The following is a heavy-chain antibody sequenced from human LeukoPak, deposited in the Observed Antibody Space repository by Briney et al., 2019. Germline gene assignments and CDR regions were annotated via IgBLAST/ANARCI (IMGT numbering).Heavy chain of an antibody. D-gene: IGHD3-9*01. CDR2: INPNSGGT. CDR3: ARGGEVLRSFDVPRPGTYYFDY. CDR1: GYTFSAYY. V-gene: IGHV1-2*02. Sequence: GASVKVSCKASGYTFSAYYIHWARQAPGQGLEWMGWINPNSGGTRYAQRFQGRVTTTWDTSISTAYMEVSRLRSDDTAVYYCARGGEVLRSFDVPRPGTYYFDYWGQGTLVTVSS. J-gene: IGHJ4*02.